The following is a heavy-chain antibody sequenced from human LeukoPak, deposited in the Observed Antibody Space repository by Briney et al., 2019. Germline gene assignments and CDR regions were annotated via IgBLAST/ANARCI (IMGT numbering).Heavy chain of an antibody. Sequence: SETLSLTCTVSGDSITSTPYYWGWIRQSPGKGLEWIGIIYYSGSTYYNPSLKSRVTMSVDTSKNQFSLKLNSVTAADTAVYFCARHLNSGGKSPLVYWGQGTLVTVSS. D-gene: IGHD2-21*01. CDR2: IYYSGST. CDR1: GDSITSTPYY. V-gene: IGHV4-39*01. J-gene: IGHJ4*02. CDR3: ARHLNSGGKSPLVY.